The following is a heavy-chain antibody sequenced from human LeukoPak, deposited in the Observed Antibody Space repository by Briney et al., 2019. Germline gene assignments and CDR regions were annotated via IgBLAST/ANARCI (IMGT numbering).Heavy chain of an antibody. CDR3: ARILRVATIYYYGMDV. CDR2: ISAYNGNT. J-gene: IGHJ6*02. D-gene: IGHD5-12*01. Sequence: GASVKVSCKASGYTFTSYGISWVRQAPGQGLEWMGWISAYNGNTNYAQKLQGRVTMTTDTSTSTAYMELRSLRSDDTAVYYCARILRVATIYYYGMDVWGQGTTVTVSS. CDR1: GYTFTSYG. V-gene: IGHV1-18*01.